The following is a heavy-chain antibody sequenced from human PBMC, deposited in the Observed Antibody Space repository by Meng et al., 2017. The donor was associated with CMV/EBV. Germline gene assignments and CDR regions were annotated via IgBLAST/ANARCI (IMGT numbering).Heavy chain of an antibody. CDR3: ARSRYCSSTSCYRGNYYYYGMDV. J-gene: IGHJ6*02. Sequence: SETLSLTCAVYGGSFSGYYWSWIRQPPGKGLEWIGEINHSGSTNYNPSLKSRVTISVDTSKNQFSLKLSSVTAADTAVYYCARSRYCSSTSCYRGNYYYYGMDVWGQGTTATVSS. D-gene: IGHD2-2*02. CDR2: INHSGST. V-gene: IGHV4-34*01. CDR1: GGSFSGYY.